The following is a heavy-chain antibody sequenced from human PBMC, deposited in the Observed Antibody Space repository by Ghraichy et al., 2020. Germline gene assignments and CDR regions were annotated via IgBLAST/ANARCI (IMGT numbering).Heavy chain of an antibody. V-gene: IGHV3-48*02. J-gene: IGHJ6*02. Sequence: GGSLRLSCVGSGFTFSSYNMNWVRQSPGKGLEWVSYITSSSRSIFYADSVKGRFTISRDNAKNSLSLQMNRLRDEDTAVYYCARASRVVRFYYYDGMDVWGQGTTVTVSS. CDR2: ITSSSRSI. CDR1: GFTFSSYN. CDR3: ARASRVVRFYYYDGMDV. D-gene: IGHD4-23*01.